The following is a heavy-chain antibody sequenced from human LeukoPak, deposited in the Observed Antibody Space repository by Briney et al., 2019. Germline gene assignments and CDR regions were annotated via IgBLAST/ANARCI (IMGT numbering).Heavy chain of an antibody. CDR3: AGTQLLWFGENFDY. CDR2: INTEGSST. J-gene: IGHJ4*02. Sequence: GGSLRLSCAASGFTFSNYWMHWGRQAPGKGLVHVSRINTEGSSTTYADSVKGRFTISRDNAKNTLYLQMNSLRAEDTAVYYCAGTQLLWFGENFDYWGQGTLVTVSS. D-gene: IGHD3-10*01. CDR1: GFTFSNYW. V-gene: IGHV3-74*03.